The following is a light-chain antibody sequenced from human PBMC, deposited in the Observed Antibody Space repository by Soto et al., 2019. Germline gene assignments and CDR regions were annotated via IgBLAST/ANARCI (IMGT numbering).Light chain of an antibody. J-gene: IGKJ1*01. CDR1: QSVSNN. CDR3: HQYGSSWWT. V-gene: IGKV3-15*01. CDR2: GAS. Sequence: EIVMTHSPATLSVSPGERATLSCRASQSVSNNLAWYQQKPGQAPRLLIYGASTRATAIPARFSGSGSGTDFTLTISRLEPEDFALYYCHQYGSSWWTFGQGTKVDIK.